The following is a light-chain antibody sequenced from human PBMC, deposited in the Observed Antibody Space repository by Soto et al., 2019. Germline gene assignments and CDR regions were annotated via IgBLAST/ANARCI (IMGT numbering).Light chain of an antibody. CDR3: SSFTVTFSYV. CDR1: SGDVGAYDF. V-gene: IGLV2-14*01. Sequence: QSVLTQPASVSGSPGQSITISCTGTSGDVGAYDFVSWYQHHPGKAPRLVIYDVSRRPAGASNRFSGSKSGSTASLTISTLQAEDEADYYCSSFTVTFSYVFGTGTKLTVL. J-gene: IGLJ1*01. CDR2: DVS.